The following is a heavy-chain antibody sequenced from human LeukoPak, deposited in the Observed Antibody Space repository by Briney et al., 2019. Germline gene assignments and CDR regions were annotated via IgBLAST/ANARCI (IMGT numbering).Heavy chain of an antibody. CDR2: ISSSSSYI. CDR3: ATDGAGFGY. Sequence: GGSLSLSCAASGFTFSSYAMSWVRQAPGKRLEWVTAISSSSSYIYYPDSVKGRFTISRDNAKNSLYLQMNSLRAEDTAVYYCATDGAGFGYWGQCTLVTVSS. D-gene: IGHD3-16*01. J-gene: IGHJ4*02. CDR1: GFTFSSYA. V-gene: IGHV3-21*01.